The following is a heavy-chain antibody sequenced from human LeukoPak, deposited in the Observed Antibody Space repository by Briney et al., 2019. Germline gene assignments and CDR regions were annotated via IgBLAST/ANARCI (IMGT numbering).Heavy chain of an antibody. CDR2: INPNSGGT. CDR3: ATIYGSGRYTLFDY. J-gene: IGHJ4*02. CDR1: GYTFTGYY. Sequence: GASVKVSCKASGYTFTGYYMHWVRQAPGQGLEWMGWINPNSGGTNYAQKFQGRVTMTRDTSISTAYMELSRLRSDDTAVYYCATIYGSGRYTLFDYWGQGTLVTVSS. V-gene: IGHV1-2*02. D-gene: IGHD3-10*01.